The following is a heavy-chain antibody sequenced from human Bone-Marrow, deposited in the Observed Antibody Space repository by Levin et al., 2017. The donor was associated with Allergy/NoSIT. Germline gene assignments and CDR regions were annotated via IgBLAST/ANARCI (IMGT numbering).Heavy chain of an antibody. Sequence: LSLTCAASGFTFRTYAMSWVRQAPGKGLEWLSGISGSGAGTFYADSVKGRFNISKDNSKNMVYLQLNSLRVEDTAVYYCAKVGSGWFRNNLDSWGQGTLVTVSS. D-gene: IGHD6-19*01. V-gene: IGHV3-23*01. CDR3: AKVGSGWFRNNLDS. J-gene: IGHJ4*02. CDR2: ISGSGAGT. CDR1: GFTFRTYA.